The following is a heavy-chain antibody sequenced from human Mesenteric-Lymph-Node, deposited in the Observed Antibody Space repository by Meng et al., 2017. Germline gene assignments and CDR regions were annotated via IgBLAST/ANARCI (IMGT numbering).Heavy chain of an antibody. CDR1: GYTFTGYY. CDR3: ARGSWPADMGYDSSGYYLGEDY. D-gene: IGHD3-22*01. Sequence: ASVKVSCKASGYTFTGYYMHWVRQAPGQGLEWMGRINPNSGGTNYAQKFQGRVTMTRDTSISTAYMELSRLRSDDTAVYYCARGSWPADMGYDSSGYYLGEDYWGQGTLVTSPQ. CDR2: INPNSGGT. J-gene: IGHJ4*02. V-gene: IGHV1-2*06.